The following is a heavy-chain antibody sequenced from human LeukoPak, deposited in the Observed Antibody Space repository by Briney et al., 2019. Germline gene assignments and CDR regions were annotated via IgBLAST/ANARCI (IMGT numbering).Heavy chain of an antibody. D-gene: IGHD4-17*01. CDR3: TTGGGLDGDYVWFDP. Sequence: GGSLRLSCAASGLTFTNAWMNWVRQAPGKGLEWVGRIKSKADDGTADYAAPVKGRFIISRDDSTNTLSLQMYSLKIEDTAMYYCTTGGGLDGDYVWFDPWGQGTLVTVSS. CDR2: IKSKADDGTA. CDR1: GLTFTNAW. V-gene: IGHV3-15*01. J-gene: IGHJ5*02.